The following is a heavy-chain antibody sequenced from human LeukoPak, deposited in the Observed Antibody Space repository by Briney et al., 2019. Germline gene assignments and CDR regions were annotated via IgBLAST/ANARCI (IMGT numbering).Heavy chain of an antibody. V-gene: IGHV5-51*01. CDR1: GYSFTSYW. D-gene: IGHD3-22*01. J-gene: IGHJ4*02. CDR3: ATYYDSSGSGSPLPYYYFDY. CDR2: IYPSDSDT. Sequence: GESLKISCKGSGYSFTSYWIGWVRQMPGKGLEWMGIIYPSDSDTRYSPSFQSQVTISADKSISTAYLQWSSLKASDTAMYYCATYYDSSGSGSPLPYYYFDYWGQGTLVTVSS.